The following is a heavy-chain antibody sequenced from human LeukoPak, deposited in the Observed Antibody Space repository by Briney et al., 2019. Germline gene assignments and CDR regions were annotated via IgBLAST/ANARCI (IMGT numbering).Heavy chain of an antibody. CDR2: ISGSGGST. V-gene: IGHV3-23*01. Sequence: GGSLRLSCAASGFTFSSHAMNWVRQAPGKGLEWVSGISGSGGSTYYADSVKGRFTISRDNSKNTLYLQMNTLRAEDTAVYYCASNLLIGSDTYRNYFDFWGQGTLVTVSS. CDR1: GFTFSSHA. CDR3: ASNLLIGSDTYRNYFDF. D-gene: IGHD4-11*01. J-gene: IGHJ4*02.